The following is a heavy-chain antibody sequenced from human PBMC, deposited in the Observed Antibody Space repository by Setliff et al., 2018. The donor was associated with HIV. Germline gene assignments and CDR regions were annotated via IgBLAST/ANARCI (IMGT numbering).Heavy chain of an antibody. Sequence: ASVKVSCKVSGYTFTSYYLHWVRQAPGQGLEWMGMINPSGGSASYAQKFQGRVTMSRDTSTSTVYMELSSLRSEDTAVYYCARADSSNWYHVEYWGQGTLCTVCS. CDR1: GYTFTSYY. D-gene: IGHD6-13*01. CDR3: ARADSSNWYHVEY. CDR2: INPSGGSA. V-gene: IGHV1-46*01. J-gene: IGHJ4*02.